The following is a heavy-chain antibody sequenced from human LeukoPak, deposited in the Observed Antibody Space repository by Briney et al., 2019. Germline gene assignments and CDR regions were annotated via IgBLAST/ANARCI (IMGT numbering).Heavy chain of an antibody. CDR2: IYTSGTT. D-gene: IGHD3-22*01. Sequence: SETLSLTCTVSGASISSYYWSWIRQPAGKGLEWIGRIYTSGTTNYNPSLKSRVTMSVDTSKNQFSLKLSSVTAADTAVYYCASRGYYDSNGYSDYWGQGTLVTVSS. CDR1: GASISSYY. J-gene: IGHJ4*02. CDR3: ASRGYYDSNGYSDY. V-gene: IGHV4-4*07.